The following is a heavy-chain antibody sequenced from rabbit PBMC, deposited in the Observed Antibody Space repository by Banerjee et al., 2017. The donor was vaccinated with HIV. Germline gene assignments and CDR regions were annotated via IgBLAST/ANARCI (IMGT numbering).Heavy chain of an antibody. CDR3: ARDLAGVIGWNFDL. D-gene: IGHD4-1*01. V-gene: IGHV1S45*01. CDR1: GFSFSSDYY. CDR2: IYTGSSGST. J-gene: IGHJ4*01. Sequence: QEQLVESGGDLVKPGASLTLTCTASGFSFSSDYYMCWVRQAPGKGLEWIGCIYTGSSGSTYYANWAKGRFTISKTSSTTVTLQMTSLTVADTATYFCARDLAGVIGWNFDLWGPGTLVTVS.